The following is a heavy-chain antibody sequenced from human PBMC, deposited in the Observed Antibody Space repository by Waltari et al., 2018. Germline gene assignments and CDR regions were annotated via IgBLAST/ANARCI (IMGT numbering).Heavy chain of an antibody. CDR2: ISPSGDTT. Sequence: EVQLVESGGGLVQPGGSLRLSCSASGPAVRNWGMHWVRQAPGGGLVLVSAISPSGDTTDYADSVKCRFTISRDNSKNTIYLQMDSLRLEDMAVYYCATGSAYYYDTWGQGILVTVSS. J-gene: IGHJ5*02. CDR3: ATGSAYYYDT. CDR1: GPAVRNWG. D-gene: IGHD3-22*01. V-gene: IGHV3-64*07.